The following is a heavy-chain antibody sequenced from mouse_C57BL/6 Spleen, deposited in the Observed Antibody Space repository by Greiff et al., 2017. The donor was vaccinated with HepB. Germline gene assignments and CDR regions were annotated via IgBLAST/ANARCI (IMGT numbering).Heavy chain of an antibody. D-gene: IGHD2-4*01. CDR2: ISYDGSN. V-gene: IGHV3-6*01. J-gene: IGHJ3*01. CDR1: GYSITSGYY. CDR3: ARDDHYDYGGFAY. Sequence: EVKLQESGPGLVKPSQSLSLTCSVTGYSITSGYYWNWIRQFPGNKLEWMGYISYDGSNNYNPSLKNRISITRDTSKNQFFLKLNSVTTEDTATYYCARDDHYDYGGFAYWGQGTLVTVSA.